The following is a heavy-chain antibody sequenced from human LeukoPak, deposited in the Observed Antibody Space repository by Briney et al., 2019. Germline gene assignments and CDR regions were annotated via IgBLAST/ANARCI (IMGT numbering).Heavy chain of an antibody. Sequence: GGSLRLSCAASGFTFSDYYMSWIRQAPGKGLEWVSYISSSGSTIYYADSVKGRFTISRDNAKNSLYLQMNSPRAEDTAVYYCARELLGYCSSTSCYIGGYYYYYGMDVWGQGTTVTVSS. V-gene: IGHV3-11*01. J-gene: IGHJ6*02. CDR2: ISSSGSTI. CDR3: ARELLGYCSSTSCYIGGYYYYYGMDV. CDR1: GFTFSDYY. D-gene: IGHD2-2*02.